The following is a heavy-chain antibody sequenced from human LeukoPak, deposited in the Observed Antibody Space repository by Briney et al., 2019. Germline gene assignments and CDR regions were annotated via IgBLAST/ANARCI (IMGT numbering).Heavy chain of an antibody. CDR2: IHSSGRTI. D-gene: IGHD4-11*01. CDR1: GFTFSSYS. Sequence: GGSLRLSCAASGFTFSSYSMNWVRQAPGKGLEWVSYIHSSGRTIYYADSVKGRFTISRDNSKNTLYLQMNSLRAEDTAVYYCAKDYDYSWNYWGQGTLVTVSS. V-gene: IGHV3-48*01. CDR3: AKDYDYSWNY. J-gene: IGHJ4*02.